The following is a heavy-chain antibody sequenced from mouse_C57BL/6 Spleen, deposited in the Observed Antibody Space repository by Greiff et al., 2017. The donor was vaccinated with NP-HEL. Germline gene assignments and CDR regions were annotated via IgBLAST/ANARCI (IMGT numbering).Heavy chain of an antibody. Sequence: QVQLQQPGAELVKPGASVKLSCKASGYTFTSYWMPWVKQRPGQGLEWIGEIDPSDSYTNYNQKFKGKATLTVDTSSSTAYMQLSSLTSEDSAVYYCARWGVRRGYYAMDYWGQGTSVTVSS. J-gene: IGHJ4*01. D-gene: IGHD2-14*01. CDR1: GYTFTSYW. CDR2: IDPSDSYT. V-gene: IGHV1-50*01. CDR3: ARWGVRRGYYAMDY.